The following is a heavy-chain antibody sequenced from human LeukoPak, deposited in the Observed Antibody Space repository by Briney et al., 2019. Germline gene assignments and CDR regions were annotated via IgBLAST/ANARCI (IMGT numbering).Heavy chain of an antibody. Sequence: GASVKVSCKASGGTFSSYAISWVRQAPGQGLEWMGGIIPIFGTANYAQKFQGRVTITADESTSTAYMELSSLRSEDTAVYYCARDGHDSSGPNDYWGQGTLVTVSS. CDR2: IIPIFGTA. CDR1: GGTFSSYA. CDR3: ARDGHDSSGPNDY. V-gene: IGHV1-69*13. J-gene: IGHJ4*02. D-gene: IGHD3-22*01.